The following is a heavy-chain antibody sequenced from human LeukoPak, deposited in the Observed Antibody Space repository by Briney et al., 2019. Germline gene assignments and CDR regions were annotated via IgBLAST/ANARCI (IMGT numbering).Heavy chain of an antibody. V-gene: IGHV1-18*01. CDR2: ISAYNGNT. CDR3: AKDILLPLSVPDP. CDR1: GYTFTSYG. Sequence: GASVKVSCKASGYTFTSYGISWVRQAPGQGLEWMGWISAYNGNTNYAQKLQGRVTMTTDTSTSTAYMELTSLRSDDTAVYFCAKDILLPLSVPDPWGQGTLVTVSS. J-gene: IGHJ5*02. D-gene: IGHD1-14*01.